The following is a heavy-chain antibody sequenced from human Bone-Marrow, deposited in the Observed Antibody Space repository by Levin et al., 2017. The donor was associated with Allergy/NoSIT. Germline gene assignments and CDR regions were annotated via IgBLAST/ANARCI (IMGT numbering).Heavy chain of an antibody. J-gene: IGHJ6*03. V-gene: IGHV1-69*06. CDR3: ARHPRGDIVVVPAAMANPYYYYYMDV. Sequence: SVKVSCKASGGTFSSYAISWVRQAPGQGLEWMGGIIPIFGTANYAQKFQGRVTITADKSTSTAYMELSSLRSEDTAVYYCARHPRGDIVVVPAAMANPYYYYYMDVWGKGTTVTVSS. D-gene: IGHD2-2*01. CDR1: GGTFSSYA. CDR2: IIPIFGTA.